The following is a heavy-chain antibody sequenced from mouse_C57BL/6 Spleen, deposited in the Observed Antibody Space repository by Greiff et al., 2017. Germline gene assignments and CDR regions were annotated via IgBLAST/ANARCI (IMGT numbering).Heavy chain of an antibody. Sequence: VQLQQPGAELVKPGASVKLSCKASGYTFTSYWMHWVKQRPGQGLEWIGMIHPNSGSTNYNEKFKSKATLTVDKSSSTAYMQLSSLTSEDSAVYYCAREGDYDGGYYFDYWGQGTTLTVSS. J-gene: IGHJ2*01. CDR2: IHPNSGST. CDR1: GYTFTSYW. D-gene: IGHD2-4*01. V-gene: IGHV1-64*01. CDR3: AREGDYDGGYYFDY.